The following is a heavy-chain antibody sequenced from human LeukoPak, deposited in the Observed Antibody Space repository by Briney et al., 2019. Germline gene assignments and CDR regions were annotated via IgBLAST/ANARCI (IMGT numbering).Heavy chain of an antibody. J-gene: IGHJ4*02. V-gene: IGHV1-46*01. CDR2: INPSGGST. CDR3: ARGGIGYCSSTSCPKGY. D-gene: IGHD2-2*01. CDR1: GYTFTSYY. Sequence: ASVKVSCKASGYTFTSYYMHWVRQAPGQGLEWMGIINPSGGSTSYAQKFQGRVTMTRDTSTSTVYMELSSLRSEDTAVYYCARGGIGYCSSTSCPKGYWGQGTLVTVSS.